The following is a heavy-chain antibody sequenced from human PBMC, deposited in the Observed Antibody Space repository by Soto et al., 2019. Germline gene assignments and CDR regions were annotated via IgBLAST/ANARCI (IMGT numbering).Heavy chain of an antibody. Sequence: QVQLQESGPGLVKPSQTLSLTCTVSGGSISSGGYYWSWIRQHPGKGLEWIGYIHYSGSTYYNPSLKSRVTISVDTSKNQFSLKLSSVTDADTAVYYCARVAGYCTNGVCPYFNYYGMDVWGQGTTVTVSS. D-gene: IGHD2-8*01. J-gene: IGHJ6*02. CDR2: IHYSGST. CDR3: ARVAGYCTNGVCPYFNYYGMDV. CDR1: GGSISSGGYY. V-gene: IGHV4-31*03.